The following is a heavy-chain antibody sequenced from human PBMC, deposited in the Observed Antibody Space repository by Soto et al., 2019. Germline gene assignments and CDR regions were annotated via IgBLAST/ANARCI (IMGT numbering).Heavy chain of an antibody. D-gene: IGHD6-25*01. J-gene: IGHJ4*02. CDR1: GVSISSYF. V-gene: IGHV4-59*01. Sequence: SATQSLTCSVSGVSISSYFWSWHRPAPGRGLEWIGYTYHRGSTNYSPSLKSRVAISLDTSENQFSLKVNSVTAADTAVYYCARIGGYHGPLDYWGQGTPVTVSS. CDR2: TYHRGST. CDR3: ARIGGYHGPLDY.